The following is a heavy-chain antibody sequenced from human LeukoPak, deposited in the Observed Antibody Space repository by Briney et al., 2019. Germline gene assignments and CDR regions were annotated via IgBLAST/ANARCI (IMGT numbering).Heavy chain of an antibody. CDR3: ATGSDYYYAS. V-gene: IGHV3-30*03. D-gene: IGHD3-3*01. J-gene: IGHJ5*02. CDR1: GFTFTRNC. Sequence: SLRLSCVASGFTFTRNCMHWVRQAPGKGLEWVAAIPHDGSNALYADSVKGRFIISRDDSKNTQYLQMNSLRIEDSAMYYCATGSDYYYASWGQGTLVTVSS. CDR2: IPHDGSNA.